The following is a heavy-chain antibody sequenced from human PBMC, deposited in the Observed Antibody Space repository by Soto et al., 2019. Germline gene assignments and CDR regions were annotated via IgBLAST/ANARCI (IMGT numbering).Heavy chain of an antibody. D-gene: IGHD2-8*02. V-gene: IGHV4-31*03. CDR3: TRDKITGLFDY. Sequence: PSETLSLTCTVIGGSIRSPNFSWSWLRQHPGKGPEWIGNIYYNGTTTYSPSLESRLTISLDPSKNQFSLTLKSVTAADTAVYYCTRDKITGLFDYWGQGTLVTVSS. CDR2: IYYNGTT. CDR1: GGSIRSPNFS. J-gene: IGHJ4*02.